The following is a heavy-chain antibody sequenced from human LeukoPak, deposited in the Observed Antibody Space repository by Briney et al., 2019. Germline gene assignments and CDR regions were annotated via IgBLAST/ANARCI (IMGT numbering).Heavy chain of an antibody. D-gene: IGHD1-14*01. Sequence: SQTLSLTCSVSGASMNRGSHYWSWFRQPAGRGLEWIGYIYDSGSTNYKSPLKSRVTMSGDTSKNQFSLKLSSVTAADTAVYYCARHVPHRTWGAFDIWGQGTMVTVSS. V-gene: IGHV4-61*09. CDR3: ARHVPHRTWGAFDI. CDR1: GASMNRGSHY. J-gene: IGHJ3*02. CDR2: IYDSGST.